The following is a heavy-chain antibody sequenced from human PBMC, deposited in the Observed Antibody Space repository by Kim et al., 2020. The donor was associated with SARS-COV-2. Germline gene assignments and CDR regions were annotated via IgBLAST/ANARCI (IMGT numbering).Heavy chain of an antibody. CDR1: GFTFSSYE. CDR3: ARMDYSNYITRTGVGYYYYGMDV. CDR2: ISSSGSTI. D-gene: IGHD4-4*01. V-gene: IGHV3-48*03. J-gene: IGHJ6*02. Sequence: GGSLRLSCAASGFTFSSYEMNWVRQAPGKGLEWVSYISSSGSTIYYADSVKGRFTISRDNAKNSLYLQMNSLRAEDTAVYYCARMDYSNYITRTGVGYYYYGMDVWGQGTTVTVSS.